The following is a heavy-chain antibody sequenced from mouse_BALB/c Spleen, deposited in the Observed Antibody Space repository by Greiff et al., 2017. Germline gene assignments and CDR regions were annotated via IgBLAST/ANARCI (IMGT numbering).Heavy chain of an antibody. CDR3: AREGWDVYFDV. J-gene: IGHJ1*01. CDR2: INPYNDGT. CDR1: GYTFTSYV. V-gene: IGHV1-14*01. D-gene: IGHD3-3*01. Sequence: EVQLKQSGPELVKPGASVKMSCKASGYTFTSYVMHWVKQKPGQGLEWIGYINPYNDGTKYNEKFKGKATLTSDKSSSTAYMELSSLTSEDSAVYYCAREGWDVYFDVWGAGTTVTVSS.